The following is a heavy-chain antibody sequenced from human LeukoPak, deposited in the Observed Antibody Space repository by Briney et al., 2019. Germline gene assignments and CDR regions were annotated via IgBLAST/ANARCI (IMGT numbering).Heavy chain of an antibody. CDR3: ARVDVWGSRDY. V-gene: IGHV4-61*02. J-gene: IGHJ4*02. Sequence: SETLSLTCTVSGGSISSGSYYWSWIRQPAGKGLEWIGRIYTSGSTNYNPSLKSRVTISVDTSKNQFSLKLSSVTAADTAVYYCARVDVWGSRDYWGQGTLVTVSS. D-gene: IGHD3-16*01. CDR1: GGSISSGSYY. CDR2: IYTSGST.